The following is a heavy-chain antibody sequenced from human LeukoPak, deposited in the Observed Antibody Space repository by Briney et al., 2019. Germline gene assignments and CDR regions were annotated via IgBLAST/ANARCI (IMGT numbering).Heavy chain of an antibody. D-gene: IGHD6-13*01. Sequence: GGSLRLSCAASGFTLSSYAISWVRQPPGKGLEWVSYISGSGGSTYYADSVKGRFTISRDNSKNTLYLQMNSLRAEDTAVYYCAKDLSSSSWPAWFDPWGQGTLVTVSS. CDR1: GFTLSSYA. CDR2: ISGSGGST. V-gene: IGHV3-23*01. CDR3: AKDLSSSSWPAWFDP. J-gene: IGHJ5*02.